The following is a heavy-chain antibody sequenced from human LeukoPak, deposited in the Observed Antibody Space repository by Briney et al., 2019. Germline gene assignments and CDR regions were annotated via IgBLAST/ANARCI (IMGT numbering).Heavy chain of an antibody. CDR3: ARDDHYYDSGGPYASAFDI. V-gene: IGHV4-34*01. CDR2: INHSGST. Sequence: SETLSLTCAVYGGSFSGYYWSWIRQPPGKGLEWIGEINHSGSTNYNPSLKSRVTISVDTSKNQFSLKLSSVTAADTAVYYCARDDHYYDSGGPYASAFDIWGQGTMVTVSS. CDR1: GGSFSGYY. J-gene: IGHJ3*02. D-gene: IGHD3-22*01.